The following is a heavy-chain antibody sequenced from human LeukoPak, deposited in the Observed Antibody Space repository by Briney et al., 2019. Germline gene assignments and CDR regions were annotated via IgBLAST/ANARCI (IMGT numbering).Heavy chain of an antibody. CDR1: GYTFTGYY. CDR3: ARDPTGTTPNWFDP. D-gene: IGHD1-7*01. Sequence: EASVKVSCKASGYTFTGYYMHWVRQAPGQGLEWMGWINPNSGGTNYAQKFQGSVTMTRDTSISTAYIELSRLRSDDTAVYYCARDPTGTTPNWFDPWGQGTLVTVSS. V-gene: IGHV1-2*02. CDR2: INPNSGGT. J-gene: IGHJ5*02.